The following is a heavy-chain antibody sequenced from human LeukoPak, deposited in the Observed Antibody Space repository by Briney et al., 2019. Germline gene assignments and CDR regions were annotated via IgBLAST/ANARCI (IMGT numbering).Heavy chain of an antibody. D-gene: IGHD6-19*01. CDR1: GFTFNSYW. CDR2: IKQDGSDK. J-gene: IGHJ4*02. CDR3: ARYNSAWKTDDY. V-gene: IGHV3-7*03. Sequence: PGGSLRLSCAASGFTFNSYWMTWVRQAPGKGLEWVADIKQDGSDKYYAGSVKGRFTISRDNTKNSLYLQMNSLRAEDTAVYFCARYNSAWKTDDYWSQGTLVTVSS.